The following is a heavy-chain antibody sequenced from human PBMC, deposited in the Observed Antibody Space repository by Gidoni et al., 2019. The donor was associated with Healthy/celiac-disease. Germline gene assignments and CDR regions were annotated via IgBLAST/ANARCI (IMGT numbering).Heavy chain of an antibody. D-gene: IGHD3-22*01. CDR3: ATDRGSSGYFGSYYYYGMDV. J-gene: IGHJ6*02. Sequence: QVPLVQSGAEVKKPGASVKVSCTVSVYTLTELSMHWVRQAPGKGLEWMGGFDPEDGETIYAQKFQGRVTMTEDTSTDTAYMELSSLRSEDTAVYYCATDRGSSGYFGSYYYYGMDVWGQGTTVTVSS. CDR1: VYTLTELS. V-gene: IGHV1-24*01. CDR2: FDPEDGET.